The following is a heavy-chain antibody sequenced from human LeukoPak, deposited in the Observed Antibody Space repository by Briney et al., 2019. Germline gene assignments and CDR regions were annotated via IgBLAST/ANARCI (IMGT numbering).Heavy chain of an antibody. D-gene: IGHD6-19*01. CDR2: IYYSGST. J-gene: IGHJ4*02. V-gene: IGHV4-59*01. CDR1: GVSISSYY. CDR3: ARRVGSYSSGWSLFDY. Sequence: PSETLSLTCTVSGVSISSYYWSWIRQPPGKGLEWIGYIYYSGSTNYNPSLKSRVTISVDTSKNQFSLKLSSVTAADTAVYYCARRVGSYSSGWSLFDYWGQGTLVTVSS.